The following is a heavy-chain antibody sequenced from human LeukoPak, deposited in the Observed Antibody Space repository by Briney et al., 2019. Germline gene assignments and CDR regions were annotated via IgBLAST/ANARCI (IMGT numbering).Heavy chain of an antibody. Sequence: GGSLRLSCAASGFTFSDYTMNWVRQAPGKGLEWVSSISSSSSYIYHADSVKGRFTISRDNAKNSLYLQMNSLRAEDTAVYYCARGYTNAFDIWGQGTMVTVSS. CDR3: ARGYTNAFDI. CDR1: GFTFSDYT. V-gene: IGHV3-21*01. J-gene: IGHJ3*02. D-gene: IGHD1-14*01. CDR2: ISSSSSYI.